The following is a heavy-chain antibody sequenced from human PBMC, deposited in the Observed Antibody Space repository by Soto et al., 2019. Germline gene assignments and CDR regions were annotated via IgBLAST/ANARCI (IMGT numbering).Heavy chain of an antibody. CDR1: GGTFSSYA. V-gene: IGHV1-69*13. CDR2: IIPIFGTA. J-gene: IGHJ4*02. D-gene: IGHD5-12*01. Sequence: GASVKVSCKASGGTFSSYAISWVRQAPGQGLEWMGGIIPIFGTANYAQKFQGRVTITADESTSTAYMELSSLRSEDTAVYYCARPVEMATITGALAFDYWGQGTLVTVYS. CDR3: ARPVEMATITGALAFDY.